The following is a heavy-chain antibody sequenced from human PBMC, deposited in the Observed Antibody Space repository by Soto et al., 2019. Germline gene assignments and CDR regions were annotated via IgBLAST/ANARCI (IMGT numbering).Heavy chain of an antibody. J-gene: IGHJ4*02. V-gene: IGHV3-21*01. CDR1: GFTFDDYA. CDR2: ISSSSSYI. D-gene: IGHD3-22*01. CDR3: VRARATDSRPDY. Sequence: GGSLRLSCAASGFTFDDYAMHWVRQAPGKGLEWVSSISSSSSYIYSADSLKGRITISRDNAKNSLYLQMNSLRAEDTAIYYCVRARATDSRPDYWGQGTLVTVSS.